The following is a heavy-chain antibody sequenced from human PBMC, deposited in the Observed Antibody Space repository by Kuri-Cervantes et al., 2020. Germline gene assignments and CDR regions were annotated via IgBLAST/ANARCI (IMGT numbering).Heavy chain of an antibody. Sequence: GGSLRLSCSASGFIFSNHDMNWVRHTPGKGLEWVSFISTDGSTIYYADSVMGRFTISRDNSKNSLYLQMNSLRADDTAVYYCAKSALGSSVWPKNHYYYYMDVWGKGTTVTVSS. D-gene: IGHD6-19*01. CDR2: ISTDGSTI. J-gene: IGHJ6*03. CDR1: GFIFSNHD. CDR3: AKSALGSSVWPKNHYYYYMDV. V-gene: IGHV3-48*03.